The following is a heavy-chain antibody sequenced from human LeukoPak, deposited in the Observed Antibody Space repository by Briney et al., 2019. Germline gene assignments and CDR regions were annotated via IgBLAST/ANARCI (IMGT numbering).Heavy chain of an antibody. CDR1: GYTFTSYG. D-gene: IGHD6-13*01. CDR2: ISAYNGNT. V-gene: IGHV1-18*01. J-gene: IGHJ3*02. CDR3: ARVGRWPSSSWVRGAFDI. Sequence: ASVKLSCKASGYTFTSYGISWVRQAPGQGLEWMGWISAYNGNTNYAQRLQGRVTMTADTSTSTAYMELRSLRSEDTAVYYCARVGRWPSSSWVRGAFDIWGQGTMVTVSS.